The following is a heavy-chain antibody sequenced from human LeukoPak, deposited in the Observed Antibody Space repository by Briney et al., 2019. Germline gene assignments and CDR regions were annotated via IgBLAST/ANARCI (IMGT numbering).Heavy chain of an antibody. Sequence: HPGGSLRLSCAASGFTFSSYSMNWVRQAPGKGLEWVSAISGSGGTTYYADSVKGRFTISRDNSMNTLYLQMNSLRAEDTAVYSCAKDRLGALLYFDSWGQGTLVTVSS. CDR1: GFTFSSYS. D-gene: IGHD1-26*01. CDR3: AKDRLGALLYFDS. V-gene: IGHV3-23*01. J-gene: IGHJ4*02. CDR2: ISGSGGTT.